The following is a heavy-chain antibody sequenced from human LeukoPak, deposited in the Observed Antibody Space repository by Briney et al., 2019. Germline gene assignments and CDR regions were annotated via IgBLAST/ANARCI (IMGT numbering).Heavy chain of an antibody. Sequence: GGSLRLSCAASGFTLSTYWMHWVRQAPGKGLVWVSGIKSDGSTNYADSVKGRFTISRDNAKNTVSLQMNSLRAEDTGVYYCARAPSEIGGYYPEYFQHWGQGTLVTVSS. CDR1: GFTLSTYW. D-gene: IGHD3-22*01. CDR2: IKSDGST. V-gene: IGHV3-74*01. CDR3: ARAPSEIGGYYPEYFQH. J-gene: IGHJ1*01.